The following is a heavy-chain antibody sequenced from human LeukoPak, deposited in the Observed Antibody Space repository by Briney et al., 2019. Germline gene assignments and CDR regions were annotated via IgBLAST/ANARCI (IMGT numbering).Heavy chain of an antibody. Sequence: PGGSLRVSCAASGFTFTNYGIHWVRLAPGKGLEWVAVISSDGSNKHYADSVKGRFAISRDDSKNTLYLQMNSLRVDDTALYYCTTFDMWGQGTMVTVSS. CDR2: ISSDGSNK. J-gene: IGHJ3*02. CDR1: GFTFTNYG. CDR3: TTFDM. V-gene: IGHV3-30*03.